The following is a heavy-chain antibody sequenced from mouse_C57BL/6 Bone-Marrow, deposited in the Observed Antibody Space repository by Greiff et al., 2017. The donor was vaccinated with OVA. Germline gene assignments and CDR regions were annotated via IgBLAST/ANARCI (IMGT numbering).Heavy chain of an antibody. CDR3: ASPGKNYAMDY. V-gene: IGHV1-55*01. CDR2: IYPGSGST. J-gene: IGHJ4*01. CDR1: GYTFTSYW. D-gene: IGHD4-1*01. Sequence: QVQLQQSGAELVKPGASVKMSCKASGYTFTSYWITWVKQRPGQGLEWIGDIYPGSGSTNYNEKFKSKATLTVDTSSSTAYMQLSSLTSEDSAVYYCASPGKNYAMDYWGQGTSVTVSS.